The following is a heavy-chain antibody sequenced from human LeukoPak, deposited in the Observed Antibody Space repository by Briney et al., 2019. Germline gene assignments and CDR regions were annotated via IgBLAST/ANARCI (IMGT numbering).Heavy chain of an antibody. CDR1: GGSFSGYY. J-gene: IGHJ3*02. CDR3: ARLRTAMVRRDAFDI. Sequence: SETLSLTCAVYGGSFSGYYWSWIRQPPGKGLEWIGEINHSGSTNYNPSLKSRVTISIDTSKNQFSLKLSSVTAADTALYYCARLRTAMVRRDAFDIWGQGTMVTVSS. D-gene: IGHD5-18*01. V-gene: IGHV4-34*01. CDR2: INHSGST.